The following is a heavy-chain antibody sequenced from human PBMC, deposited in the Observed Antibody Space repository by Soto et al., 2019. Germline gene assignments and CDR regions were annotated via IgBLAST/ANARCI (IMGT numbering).Heavy chain of an antibody. J-gene: IGHJ4*02. V-gene: IGHV4-30-4*01. CDR3: AREGGESSDGLYYFDS. CDR2: IYYSGNT. CDR1: GGSTSSDNY. D-gene: IGHD3-16*01. Sequence: QGQLQESGPGLVKPSQTLSLTCTVSGGSTSSDNYWSWIPQPPGKGREWIGHIYYSGNTDYNPSLKSRLAISIDTSKNQFSLKLSSVTAADTAVYFCAREGGESSDGLYYFDSWGQGALVTVSS.